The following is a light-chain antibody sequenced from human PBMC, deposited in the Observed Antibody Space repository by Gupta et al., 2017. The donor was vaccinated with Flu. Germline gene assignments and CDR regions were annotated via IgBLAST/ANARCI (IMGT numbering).Light chain of an antibody. CDR1: QDITDY. CDR3: QQRFNWPRT. J-gene: IGKJ4*01. CDR2: DAS. V-gene: IGKV3-11*01. Sequence: IVLTQSPATLSLSPGERATLSCRASQDITDYIAWCQQRPGQAPSRLIYDASHMATGMPARFGASVSGTDFTLTISGLETEEFAVYFCQQRFNWPRTFGGGTKVEIK.